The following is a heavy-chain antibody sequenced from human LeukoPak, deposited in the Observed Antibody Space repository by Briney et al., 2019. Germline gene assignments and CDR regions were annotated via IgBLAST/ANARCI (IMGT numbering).Heavy chain of an antibody. V-gene: IGHV3-23*01. CDR3: AKDYYDISGSRYDF. Sequence: GGSLRLSCAAPGFAFSSYAMSWVRQAPGKGLEWVSAISGSGGDTWYADSVRGRFTISRDNSKNTLYMQVNSLRAEDTAVYYCAKDYYDISGSRYDFWGQGTLVTVSS. D-gene: IGHD3-22*01. CDR1: GFAFSSYA. CDR2: ISGSGGDT. J-gene: IGHJ4*02.